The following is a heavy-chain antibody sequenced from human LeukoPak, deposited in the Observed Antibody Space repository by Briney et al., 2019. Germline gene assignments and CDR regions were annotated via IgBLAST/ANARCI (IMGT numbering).Heavy chain of an antibody. CDR1: GGSFSGYY. CDR3: ARDSRSSWFDP. CDR2: INHSGST. V-gene: IGHV4-34*01. J-gene: IGHJ5*02. D-gene: IGHD6-13*01. Sequence: KPSETLSLTCAVYGGSFSGYYWSWIRQPPGKGLEWIGEINHSGSTNYNPSLKSRVTISVDTSKNQFSLKLSSVTAADTAVYYCARDSRSSWFDPWGQGTLVTVSS.